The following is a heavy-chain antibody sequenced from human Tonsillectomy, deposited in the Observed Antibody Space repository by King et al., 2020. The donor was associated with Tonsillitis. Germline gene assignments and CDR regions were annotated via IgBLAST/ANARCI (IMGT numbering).Heavy chain of an antibody. CDR3: AKTVVNAFRRYFQH. D-gene: IGHD3-16*01. Sequence: VQLVESGGGLVQPGGSLRLSCAASGFTFSSNAMPWVRQAPGKGLEWVSTISNSGGPTYYSDSVKGRFTISRDNSKNTRSLQMNSLRAEATAVYYCAKTVVNAFRRYFQHWGQGTLVTVSS. CDR2: ISNSGGPT. J-gene: IGHJ1*01. V-gene: IGHV3-23*04. CDR1: GFTFSSNA.